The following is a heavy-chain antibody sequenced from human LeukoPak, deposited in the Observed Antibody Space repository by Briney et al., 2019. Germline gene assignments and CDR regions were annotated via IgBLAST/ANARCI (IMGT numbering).Heavy chain of an antibody. V-gene: IGHV4-59*04. CDR1: SVSISSYY. D-gene: IGHD6-19*01. J-gene: IGHJ4*02. Sequence: SETLSLTCTVSSVSISSYYWTWIRQPPGKGLEWLGSIYHSGNTYYSPSLKSRVTISVDTSKNQFSLKLSSVTAADTAVYYCARRPDIAVAGRPFDYWGQGTLVTVSS. CDR3: ARRPDIAVAGRPFDY. CDR2: IYHSGNT.